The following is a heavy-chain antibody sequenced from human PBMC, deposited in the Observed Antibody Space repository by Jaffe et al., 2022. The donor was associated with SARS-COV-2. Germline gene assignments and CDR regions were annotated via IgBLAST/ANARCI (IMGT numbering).Heavy chain of an antibody. CDR1: GFTSDDHG. Sequence: EVQLVESGGNVVRPGGSLRLSCAASGFTSDDHGMSWVRQAPGKGLEWVSGINWNGGSTVYADSVKGRFTISRDNAKNSLYLQMNSLRAEDTALYHCARGGSYPSAIDYWGQGTLVTVSS. V-gene: IGHV3-20*01. J-gene: IGHJ4*02. CDR3: ARGGSYPSAIDY. CDR2: INWNGGST. D-gene: IGHD1-26*01.